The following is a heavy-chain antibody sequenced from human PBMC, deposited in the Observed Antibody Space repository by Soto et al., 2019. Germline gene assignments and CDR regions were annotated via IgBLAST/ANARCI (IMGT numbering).Heavy chain of an antibody. Sequence: QMQLVQSGPEVKKPGTSVKVSCKASGFTFTSSAVQWVRQARGQRLEWIGWIVVGSGNTNYAQKFQERVTITRDTXTXTXXIELSSLSSEDTAVYYCAADGMTPVTVPYYYGMDLWGQGTTVTVSS. D-gene: IGHD4-17*01. V-gene: IGHV1-58*01. CDR2: IVVGSGNT. CDR1: GFTFTSSA. J-gene: IGHJ6*02. CDR3: AADGMTPVTVPYYYGMDL.